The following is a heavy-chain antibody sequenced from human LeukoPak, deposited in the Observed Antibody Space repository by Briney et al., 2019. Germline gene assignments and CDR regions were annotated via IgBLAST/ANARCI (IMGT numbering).Heavy chain of an antibody. CDR2: INPSGGST. J-gene: IGHJ4*02. Sequence: GASVKVSCKASGYTFTSYYTHWVRQAPGQGLEWMGIINPSGGSTSYAQKFQDRVTMTRDTSTSTVYMEMSSLRSEDTAVYYCARDRSSGWSPFDYWGQGTLVTVSS. V-gene: IGHV1-46*01. CDR3: ARDRSSGWSPFDY. D-gene: IGHD6-19*01. CDR1: GYTFTSYY.